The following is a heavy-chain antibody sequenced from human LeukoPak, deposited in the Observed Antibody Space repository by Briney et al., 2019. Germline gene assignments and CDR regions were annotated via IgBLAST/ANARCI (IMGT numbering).Heavy chain of an antibody. J-gene: IGHJ4*02. D-gene: IGHD3-3*01. Sequence: PSETLSLTCTVSGYSISNGYYWGWIRQPPGKGLEWVGSISHRGSTYYNPSLRSRITISLDRSKQKFSLKLTSVTAADTAVYFCARGAEYYAIWRGYAGYSDYWGQGISVTVSS. CDR1: GYSISNGYY. CDR2: ISHRGST. CDR3: ARGAEYYAIWRGYAGYSDY. V-gene: IGHV4-38-2*02.